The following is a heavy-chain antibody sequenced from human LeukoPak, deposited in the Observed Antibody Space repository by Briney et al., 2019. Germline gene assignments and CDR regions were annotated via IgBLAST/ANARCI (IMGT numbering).Heavy chain of an antibody. D-gene: IGHD2-2*01. CDR2: INPNSGGT. Sequence: EASVKVSCKASGYTFTSYDINWVRQATGQGLEWMGWINPNSGGTNYAQKFQGRVTMTRDTSISTAYMELSRLRSDDTAVYYCARVMYLSSPPLSAFDIWGQGTMVTVSS. J-gene: IGHJ3*02. CDR1: GYTFTSYD. CDR3: ARVMYLSSPPLSAFDI. V-gene: IGHV1-2*02.